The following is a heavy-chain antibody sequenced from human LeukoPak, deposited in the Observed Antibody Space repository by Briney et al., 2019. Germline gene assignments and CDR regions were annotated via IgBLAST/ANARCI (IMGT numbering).Heavy chain of an antibody. CDR3: AKVRPGYSHYFYFMDV. D-gene: IGHD5-18*01. Sequence: GGSLRPSCAASGFNLSRFAMTWVRQAPGMGLEWVSSLSDSGENSYYADSVKGRFTISRDSSKNMLFLRLTNLRAEDTAVYYCAKVRPGYSHYFYFMDVWATGTTVTVSS. J-gene: IGHJ6*03. CDR2: LSDSGENS. CDR1: GFNLSRFA. V-gene: IGHV3-23*01.